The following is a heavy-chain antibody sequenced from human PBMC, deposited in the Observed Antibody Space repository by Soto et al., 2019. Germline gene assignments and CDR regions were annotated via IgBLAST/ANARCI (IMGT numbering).Heavy chain of an antibody. D-gene: IGHD4-17*01. CDR1: GASTSSSSDY. J-gene: IGHJ4*02. Sequence: SETQSLTCSVSGASTSSSSDYWGWIRQPPGKGLEWIGNINYSGSTYYNPSLKSRVTISVDTSKNQFSLNLSSVTAADTAVCYCARTYYGGPGYWGQGTLVTVSS. V-gene: IGHV4-39*01. CDR2: INYSGST. CDR3: ARTYYGGPGY.